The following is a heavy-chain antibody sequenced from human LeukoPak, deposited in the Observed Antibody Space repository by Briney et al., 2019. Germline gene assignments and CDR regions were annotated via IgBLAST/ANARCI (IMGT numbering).Heavy chain of an antibody. J-gene: IGHJ4*02. CDR2: IYTRGSA. Sequence: SETLSLTCSVPGGSLSIYYWTWIRRPPGKGQEWIGSIYTRGSANYNPSLKSRVNISIDTSENQFSLKLSSVTAADTAVYYCARRSWGSDFDYWGQGALVTVSS. CDR1: GGSLSIYY. V-gene: IGHV4-4*09. CDR3: ARRSWGSDFDY. D-gene: IGHD3-16*01.